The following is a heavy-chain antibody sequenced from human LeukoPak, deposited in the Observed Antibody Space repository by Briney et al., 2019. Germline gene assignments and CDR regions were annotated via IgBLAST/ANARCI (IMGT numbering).Heavy chain of an antibody. Sequence: PGRSLRLSCAASGFTFSSYGMHWVRQAPGKGLEWVAVISYDGSNKYYADSVKGRFTISRDNSKNTLYLQMNSLRAEDTAVYYCAKEWGYCSSTSCSGFDYWGRGTLVTVSS. J-gene: IGHJ4*02. V-gene: IGHV3-30*18. CDR3: AKEWGYCSSTSCSGFDY. D-gene: IGHD2-2*01. CDR1: GFTFSSYG. CDR2: ISYDGSNK.